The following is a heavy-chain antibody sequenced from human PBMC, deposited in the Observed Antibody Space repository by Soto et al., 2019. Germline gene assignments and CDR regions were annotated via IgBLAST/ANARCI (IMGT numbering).Heavy chain of an antibody. J-gene: IGHJ4*02. V-gene: IGHV3-30-3*01. D-gene: IGHD3-9*01. Sequence: GGSLRLSCAASGLTFSSYAMHWVRQSPGKGLEWVAVISYDGSNKYYADSVKGRFTISRDNSKNTLYLQMNSLRAEDTAVYYCARDPSVLRYFDWLSSKFDYWGQGTLVTVSS. CDR3: ARDPSVLRYFDWLSSKFDY. CDR2: ISYDGSNK. CDR1: GLTFSSYA.